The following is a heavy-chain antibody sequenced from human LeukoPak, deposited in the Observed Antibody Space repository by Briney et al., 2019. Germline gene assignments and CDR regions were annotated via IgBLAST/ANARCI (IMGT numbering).Heavy chain of an antibody. CDR3: GSIMRDIVVVPSAWGRRYFDY. CDR2: INPNSGRT. CDR1: GYTFTGYY. Sequence: ASVKLSCKASGYTFTGYYMHWVRQAPGQGLEWMGWINPNSGRTNYAQKFQGRFTITRDTSKNTPYMELSRLRSDDTAVYYCGSIMRDIVVVPSAWGRRYFDYWGQGTLVTVSS. V-gene: IGHV1-2*02. J-gene: IGHJ4*02. D-gene: IGHD2-2*01.